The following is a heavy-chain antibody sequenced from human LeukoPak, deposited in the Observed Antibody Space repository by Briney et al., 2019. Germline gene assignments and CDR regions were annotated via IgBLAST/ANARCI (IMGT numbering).Heavy chain of an antibody. V-gene: IGHV5-51*01. Sequence: GESLKISCKGSGYSFTSYWIGWVRQMPGKGLEWMGIIYPGDSDTRYSPSFQGQVTISADKSISTAYLQWSSLKASDSAMYYCARRADCSGGSCYFSAEYFQHWGQGTLVTVSS. J-gene: IGHJ1*01. CDR3: ARRADCSGGSCYFSAEYFQH. CDR2: IYPGDSDT. CDR1: GYSFTSYW. D-gene: IGHD2-15*01.